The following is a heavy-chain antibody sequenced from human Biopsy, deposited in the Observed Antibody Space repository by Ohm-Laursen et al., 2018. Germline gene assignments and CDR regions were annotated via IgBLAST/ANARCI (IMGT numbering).Heavy chain of an antibody. CDR2: IYSSGGS. CDR3: ARTPGKAVAGRFLDL. J-gene: IGHJ2*01. V-gene: IGHV4-4*07. Sequence: GTLSLTCSVSGGSTNDFFWSWIRQPAGETLEWIGRIYSSGGSSYNPSLKSRISMSMDTSNNQFSLTLTSVTAADTAVYYCARTPGKAVAGRFLDLWGRGTLVTVSS. D-gene: IGHD6-19*01. CDR1: GGSTNDFF.